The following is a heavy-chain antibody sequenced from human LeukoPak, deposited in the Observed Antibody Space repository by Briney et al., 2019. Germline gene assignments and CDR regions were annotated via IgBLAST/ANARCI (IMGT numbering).Heavy chain of an antibody. CDR2: INPNSGGT. CDR1: GYTFTGYY. J-gene: IGHJ4*02. V-gene: IGHV1-2*02. D-gene: IGHD6-19*01. CDR3: ARSAGYSSGQIDY. Sequence: ASVKVSCTASGYTFTGYYMHWVRQAPGQGLEWMGWINPNSGGTNYAQKFQGRVTMTRDTSISTAYMELSRLRSDDTAVYYCARSAGYSSGQIDYWGQGTLVTVSS.